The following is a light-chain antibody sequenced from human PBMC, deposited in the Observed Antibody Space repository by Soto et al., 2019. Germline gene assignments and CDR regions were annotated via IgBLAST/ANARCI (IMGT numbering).Light chain of an antibody. CDR1: QSIGNL. Sequence: DIEMTQSPSTLSASVGDRVTVTCRASQSIGNLLAWYQQKPGKAPNLLISDASNLESGVPSRFSGSGSETEFTLAISRLEPEDFAVYYCLQYGTPPYTFGQGTKVEIK. CDR2: DAS. V-gene: IGKV1-5*01. J-gene: IGKJ2*01. CDR3: LQYGTPPYT.